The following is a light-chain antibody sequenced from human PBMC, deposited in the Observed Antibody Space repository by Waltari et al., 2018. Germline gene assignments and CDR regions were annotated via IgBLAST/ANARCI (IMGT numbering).Light chain of an antibody. J-gene: IGKJ1*01. CDR1: QSVRRT. CDR3: QKYGTLPAT. CDR2: DAS. V-gene: IGKV3-20*01. Sequence: DIVLTHSPGTLSVSPGARAPLHCRASQSVRRTLAWYQQKPGQAPRLLIYDASTRATGVPDRFSGSGFGTDFSLTISRLEPEDFAVYYCQKYGTLPATFGQGTKVEIK.